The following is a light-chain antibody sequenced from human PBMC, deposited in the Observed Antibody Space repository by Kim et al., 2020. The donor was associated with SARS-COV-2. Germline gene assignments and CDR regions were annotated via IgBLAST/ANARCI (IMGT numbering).Light chain of an antibody. CDR1: SNDVGNEG. CDR2: RNN. Sequence: HTAKMNCPGNSNDVGNEGATWLQQHQGHPPKLLSARNNNRPSGISERFSASRSGDTASLTITGLQPEGEADYYCSAWDSSLSAWVFWGGAQLTVL. CDR3: SAWDSSLSAWV. J-gene: IGLJ3*02. V-gene: IGLV10-54*01.